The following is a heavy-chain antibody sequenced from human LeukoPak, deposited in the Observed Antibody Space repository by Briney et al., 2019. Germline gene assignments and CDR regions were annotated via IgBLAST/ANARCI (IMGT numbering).Heavy chain of an antibody. J-gene: IGHJ4*02. V-gene: IGHV3-21*01. CDR2: IAISGTYI. Sequence: SGGSLRLSCAASGFILSDYNMNWVRQAPGKGLEWVSFIAISGTYITYADSVKGRFTISRDNAKNSLYLQMNSLRAEDTAVYHCARDLSATARAYDYWGQGTLVTVSS. CDR3: ARDLSATARAYDY. D-gene: IGHD1-26*01. CDR1: GFILSDYN.